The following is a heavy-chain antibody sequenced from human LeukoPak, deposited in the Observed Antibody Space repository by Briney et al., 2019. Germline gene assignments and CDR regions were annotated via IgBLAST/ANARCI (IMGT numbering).Heavy chain of an antibody. CDR1: GFTFSTYA. Sequence: GGSLRLSCAGSGFTFSTYAMHWVRQAPGKGLEWVAVISLNGNKNYYADSVKGRFTVSRDNSKNTLNLQMNSLRPDDTAIYYCARALSSDLWSGYYTGNDYWGQGTLVTVSS. D-gene: IGHD3-3*01. CDR2: ISLNGNKN. J-gene: IGHJ4*02. V-gene: IGHV3-30-3*01. CDR3: ARALSSDLWSGYYTGNDY.